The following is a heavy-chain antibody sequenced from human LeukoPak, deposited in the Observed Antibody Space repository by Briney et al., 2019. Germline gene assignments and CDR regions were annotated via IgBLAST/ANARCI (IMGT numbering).Heavy chain of an antibody. CDR2: IRYDGSNK. J-gene: IGHJ4*02. V-gene: IGHV3-30*02. Sequence: GGSLRLSCAASGFTFSSYGMHWVRQAPGKGLEWVAFIRYDGSNKYYADSVKGRFTISRDNSKNTLYLQMNSLRAEDTAVYYCAKNGDSGYSYDFDYWGQGTLVTVSS. D-gene: IGHD5-18*01. CDR3: AKNGDSGYSYDFDY. CDR1: GFTFSSYG.